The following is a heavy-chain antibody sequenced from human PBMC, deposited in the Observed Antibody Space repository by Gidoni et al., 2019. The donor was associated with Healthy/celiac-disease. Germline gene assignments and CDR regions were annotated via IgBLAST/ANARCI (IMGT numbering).Heavy chain of an antibody. Sequence: EVQLVESGGGLVQPGGSLSLSCEASGFTFSSYEMNWVRPAPGKGLEWVSYISSSGSTIYYADSGKGRFTISRDNAKNSLYLQMNSLRAEDTAVYYCARQDRFWSGYFNGYYYGMDVWGQGTTVTVSS. V-gene: IGHV3-48*03. CDR3: ARQDRFWSGYFNGYYYGMDV. CDR2: ISSSGSTI. D-gene: IGHD3-3*01. J-gene: IGHJ6*02. CDR1: GFTFSSYE.